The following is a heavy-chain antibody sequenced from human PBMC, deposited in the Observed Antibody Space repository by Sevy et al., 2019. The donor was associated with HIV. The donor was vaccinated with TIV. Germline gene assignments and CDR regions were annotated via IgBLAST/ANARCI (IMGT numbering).Heavy chain of an antibody. CDR1: GFIFSDYY. CDR3: ARVRRNYSGEYFDF. CDR2: LSSGTTNR. D-gene: IGHD1-7*01. J-gene: IGHJ4*02. V-gene: IGHV3-11*06. Sequence: GGSLRLSCAASGFIFSDYYMSWIRQSPGKGLEWVSALSSGTTNRKYAGSVKGRFTISGDNAKNSLFLQMSSLRVEDMAVYYCARVRRNYSGEYFDFWGQGTLVTVSS.